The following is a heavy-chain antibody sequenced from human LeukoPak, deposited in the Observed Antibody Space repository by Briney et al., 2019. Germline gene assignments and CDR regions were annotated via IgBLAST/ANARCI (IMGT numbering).Heavy chain of an antibody. V-gene: IGHV3-15*01. CDR3: AHGLWHYDAFDV. Sequence: GGSLRLSCAASGSTFTNAWMNWVRQAPGKGLEWIGRIKSKSDGGTTDYAAPVKGRFTISRDDPKITLYLQMNSLETEDTAVYYCAHGLWHYDAFDVWGQGTMVTVSP. CDR2: IKSKSDGGTT. J-gene: IGHJ3*01. CDR1: GSTFTNAW. D-gene: IGHD3-10*01.